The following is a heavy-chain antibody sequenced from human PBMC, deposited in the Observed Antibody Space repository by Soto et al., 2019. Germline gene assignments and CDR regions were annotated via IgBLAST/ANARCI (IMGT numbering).Heavy chain of an antibody. J-gene: IGHJ4*02. D-gene: IGHD2-21*01. CDR2: IYYSGST. CDR3: ARVWGYYFDY. CDR1: GGSISTYY. Sequence: SETLSLTCTVSGGSISTYYWSWIRQPPGKGLEWIGNIYYSGSTNYNPSLKSRVTISVDTSKNQFSLKLSSVTAADTAVYYCARVWGYYFDYWGQGTLVTVSS. V-gene: IGHV4-59*01.